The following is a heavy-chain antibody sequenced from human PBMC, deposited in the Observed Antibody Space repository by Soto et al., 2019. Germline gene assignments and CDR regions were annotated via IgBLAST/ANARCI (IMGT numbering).Heavy chain of an antibody. V-gene: IGHV4-59*08. J-gene: IGHJ6*02. CDR1: GGSISSYY. CDR3: AGEGTWSGYYYYGMAV. Sequence: PSETLSLTCTVSGGSISSYYWSWILQPPGKGLEWIGYIYYIGSTNYNPSLKSRVTISVDTSKNPFSLKLSSVTVADTAVYYCAGEGTWSGYYYYGMAVWGQGNTVTVSS. CDR2: IYYIGST. D-gene: IGHD1-1*01.